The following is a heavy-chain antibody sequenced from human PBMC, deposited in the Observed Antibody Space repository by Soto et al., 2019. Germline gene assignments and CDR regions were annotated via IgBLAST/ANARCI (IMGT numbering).Heavy chain of an antibody. CDR1: GGSISSYY. Sequence: SETLSLTCTVSGGSISSYYWSWIRQPPGKGLEWIGYIYYSGSTNYNPSLKSRVTISVDTSKNQFSLKPSSVTAADTAVYYCARAPRGNYGYPSYFDYWGQGTLVTVSS. CDR3: ARAPRGNYGYPSYFDY. D-gene: IGHD3-10*01. V-gene: IGHV4-59*01. J-gene: IGHJ4*02. CDR2: IYYSGST.